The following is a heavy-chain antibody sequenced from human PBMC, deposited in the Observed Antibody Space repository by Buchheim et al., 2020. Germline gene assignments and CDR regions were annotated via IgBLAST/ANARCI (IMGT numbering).Heavy chain of an antibody. D-gene: IGHD3-9*01. CDR2: IYYSGST. V-gene: IGHV4-59*01. Sequence: QVQLQESGPGLVKPSEPLSLTCTVSGGSITSYYWSWIRQPPGKRLEWIGYIYYSGSTNYTPSLKSRVTISVDTSKNQFSLTLSSVTAADTAVYYCARGGTERGRYFAYCMDVWGQGTT. CDR1: GGSITSYY. CDR3: ARGGTERGRYFAYCMDV. J-gene: IGHJ6*02.